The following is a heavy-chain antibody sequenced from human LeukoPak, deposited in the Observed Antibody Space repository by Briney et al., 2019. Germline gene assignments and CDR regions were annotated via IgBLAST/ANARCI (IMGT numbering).Heavy chain of an antibody. V-gene: IGHV3-11*01. CDR2: ISSGGSTI. CDR3: AKGNDFWSGYCFDY. D-gene: IGHD3-3*01. Sequence: GGSLRLSCAVSGFTFSDYYMSWIRQAPGKGLEWVSYISSGGSTISHADSVKGRFTISRDNAENSLYLQMNSLRAEDTAVYYCAKGNDFWSGYCFDYWGQGTLVTVSS. J-gene: IGHJ4*02. CDR1: GFTFSDYY.